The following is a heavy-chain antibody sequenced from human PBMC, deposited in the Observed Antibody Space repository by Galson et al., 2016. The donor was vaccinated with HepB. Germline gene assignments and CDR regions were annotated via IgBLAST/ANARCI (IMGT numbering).Heavy chain of an antibody. V-gene: IGHV3-23*01. CDR2: ISHTGGST. CDR3: AKVSRRDYALPYFDY. CDR1: GFTFSSYP. D-gene: IGHD4/OR15-4a*01. Sequence: SLRLSCAASGFTFSSYPMHWVRQAPGKGLEWVSTISHTGGSTYYADSVKGRFTISRDNSKNTLYLQMNSLRAEDTAVYYCAKVSRRDYALPYFDYWGQGTLVTVSS. J-gene: IGHJ4*02.